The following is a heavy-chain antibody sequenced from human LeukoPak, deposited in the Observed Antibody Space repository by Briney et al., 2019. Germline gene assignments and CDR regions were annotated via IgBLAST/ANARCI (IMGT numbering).Heavy chain of an antibody. D-gene: IGHD2-15*01. Sequence: GESLKISCKGSGYSFTSYWIGWVRHMPGKGLEWMGIIYPGDSDTRYSPSFQGQVTISADKSISTAYLQWSSLKASDTAMYYCARQSGWSVVAAQHWFDPWGQGTLVTVSS. CDR3: ARQSGWSVVAAQHWFDP. V-gene: IGHV5-51*01. J-gene: IGHJ5*02. CDR1: GYSFTSYW. CDR2: IYPGDSDT.